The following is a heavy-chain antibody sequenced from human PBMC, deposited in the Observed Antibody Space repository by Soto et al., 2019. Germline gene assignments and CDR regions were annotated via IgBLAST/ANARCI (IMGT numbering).Heavy chain of an antibody. Sequence: SGPTLVNPTQTLTLTCTFSGFSLSTSGMCVSWIRQPPGKALEWLALIDWDDDKYYSTSLKTRLTISKDTSKNQVVLTMTNMDPVDTATYYCARIEMATIGDYGMDVWGQGTTVTVSS. CDR3: ARIEMATIGDYGMDV. J-gene: IGHJ6*02. D-gene: IGHD5-12*01. V-gene: IGHV2-70*01. CDR2: IDWDDDK. CDR1: GFSLSTSGMC.